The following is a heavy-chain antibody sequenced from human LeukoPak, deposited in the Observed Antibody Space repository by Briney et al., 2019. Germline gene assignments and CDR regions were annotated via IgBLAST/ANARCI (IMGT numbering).Heavy chain of an antibody. Sequence: GGSLRLSCAASGFTFSSYAMSWVRQAPGKGLEWVSAISGSGGSTYYADSVKGRFTISRDNSKNTLYLQMNSLRAEDTAVYYCAKSHRASTTYYDILTGYRSFFDYWGQGTLVTVSS. V-gene: IGHV3-23*01. CDR2: ISGSGGST. CDR3: AKSHRASTTYYDILTGYRSFFDY. J-gene: IGHJ4*02. CDR1: GFTFSSYA. D-gene: IGHD3-9*01.